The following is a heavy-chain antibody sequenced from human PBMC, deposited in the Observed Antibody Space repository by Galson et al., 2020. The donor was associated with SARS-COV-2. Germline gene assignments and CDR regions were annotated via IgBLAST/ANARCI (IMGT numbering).Heavy chain of an antibody. CDR3: AAGPVAGSGE. CDR1: DGSISGISYY. D-gene: IGHD6-19*01. V-gene: IGHV4-61*02. J-gene: IGHJ4*02. Sequence: SETLSLTCAVSDGSISGISYYWSWIRQPAGKGLEWIGRIHSSGSTNYNPSLKSRVTISVDTSKNQFSLKLSSVTAADTALYYCAAGPVAGSGEWGQGTLVTVSS. CDR2: IHSSGST.